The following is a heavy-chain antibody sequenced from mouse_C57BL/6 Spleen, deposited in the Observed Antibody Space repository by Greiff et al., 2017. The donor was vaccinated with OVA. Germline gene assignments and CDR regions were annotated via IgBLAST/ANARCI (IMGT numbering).Heavy chain of an antibody. Sequence: QVQLQQSGAELVKPGASVKISCKASGYAFSSYWMNWVKQRPGKGLEWIGQIYPGDGDTNYNGKFKGKATLTADKSSSTAYMQLSSLTSEDSAVYFCARRLYYDYDALDDWGQGTTLTVSS. V-gene: IGHV1-80*01. CDR1: GYAFSSYW. CDR2: IYPGDGDT. CDR3: ARRLYYDYDALDD. J-gene: IGHJ2*01. D-gene: IGHD2-4*01.